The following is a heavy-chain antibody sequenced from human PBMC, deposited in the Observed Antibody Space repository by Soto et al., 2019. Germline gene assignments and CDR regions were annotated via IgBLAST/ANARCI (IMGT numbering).Heavy chain of an antibody. J-gene: IGHJ6*03. V-gene: IGHV3-74*01. D-gene: IGHD1-1*01. CDR2: ISGDGSRT. Sequence: PGGFLRLSCAASGFTFSNYAMRWVRQAPGKGLEWVSCISGDGSRTNYADSVKGRFTISRDNSENTLYLQMNSLRDEDTAVYYCARDVENDGNYYIDARGKGTTVTVSS. CDR1: GFTFSNYA. CDR3: ARDVENDGNYYIDA.